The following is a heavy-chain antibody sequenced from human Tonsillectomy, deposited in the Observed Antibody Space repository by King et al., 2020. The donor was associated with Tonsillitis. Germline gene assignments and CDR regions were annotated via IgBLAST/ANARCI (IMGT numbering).Heavy chain of an antibody. V-gene: IGHV3-23*04. CDR1: GFAFNSYV. CDR3: AKVWRWLIRGPDAFDM. D-gene: IGHD2-21*01. CDR2: ISVSGTT. Sequence: VQLVESGGGLVQPGGSLRLSCAASGFAFNSYVMSWVRQAPGNGLEWVSGISVSGTTYYADSAKGRFSISRDNSNSTLDLQMSSLRVEDTAVYYCAKVWRWLIRGPDAFDMWGQGTMVTVSS. J-gene: IGHJ3*02.